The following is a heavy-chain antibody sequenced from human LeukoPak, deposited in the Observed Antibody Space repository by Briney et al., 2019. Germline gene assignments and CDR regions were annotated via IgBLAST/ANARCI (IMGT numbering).Heavy chain of an antibody. Sequence: SETLSLTCTVSGGSISSYYWSWIRKPPAQGLEWNGYMYYSGSTNYNPSLKSRVTISVATSKNQFSLKLSSVTAADTAVYYCARGAGYCSSTSCYPFWFDPWGQGTLVTVSS. CDR3: ARGAGYCSSTSCYPFWFDP. CDR2: MYYSGST. V-gene: IGHV4-59*01. CDR1: GGSISSYY. J-gene: IGHJ5*02. D-gene: IGHD2-2*01.